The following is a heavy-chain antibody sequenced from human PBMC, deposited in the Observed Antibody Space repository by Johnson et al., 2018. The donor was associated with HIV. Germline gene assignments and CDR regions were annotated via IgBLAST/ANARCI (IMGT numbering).Heavy chain of an antibody. Sequence: VQLVESGGGLVQPGGSLRLSCAASGFTFSSYDMNWVRQAPGKGLEWVSYISSSGSTIYYADSVKGRFTISRANAKNALYLQMNSLRAEDTAVYYCARVFAYDSSGSNRGAHDAFDIWGQGTMVTVSS. CDR2: ISSSGSTI. D-gene: IGHD3-22*01. J-gene: IGHJ3*02. CDR1: GFTFSSYD. CDR3: ARVFAYDSSGSNRGAHDAFDI. V-gene: IGHV3-48*03.